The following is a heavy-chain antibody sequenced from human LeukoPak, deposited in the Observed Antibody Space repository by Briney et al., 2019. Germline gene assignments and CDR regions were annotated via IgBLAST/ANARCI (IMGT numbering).Heavy chain of an antibody. Sequence: PSETLSLTCTVSGVSISSGDYYWSWIRQPPGKGLEWIGYIYYSGSTYYNPSLKSRVTASVDTSKNQFSLKLSSVTAADTAVYYCARAGARRMVRGAGRAFDIWGQGTMVTVSS. CDR2: IYYSGST. CDR1: GVSISSGDYY. CDR3: ARAGARRMVRGAGRAFDI. J-gene: IGHJ3*02. V-gene: IGHV4-30-4*01. D-gene: IGHD3-10*01.